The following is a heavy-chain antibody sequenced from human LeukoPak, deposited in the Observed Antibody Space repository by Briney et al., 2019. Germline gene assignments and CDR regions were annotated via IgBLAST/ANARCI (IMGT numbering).Heavy chain of an antibody. J-gene: IGHJ4*02. Sequence: GASVKVSCKASDYTFTSYGFSWVRQAPGQGLEWMGWINAYNGNTNYAQKLQGRVTMTTDTSTSTAYMELRSLRFDDTAVYYCARRQGTTLSFDYWGQGTLVTVSS. CDR1: DYTFTSYG. V-gene: IGHV1-18*01. D-gene: IGHD1-1*01. CDR3: ARRQGTTLSFDY. CDR2: INAYNGNT.